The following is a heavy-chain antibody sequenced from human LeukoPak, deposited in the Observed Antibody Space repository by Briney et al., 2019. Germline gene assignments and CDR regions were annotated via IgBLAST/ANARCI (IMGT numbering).Heavy chain of an antibody. CDR1: GGSFSGYY. J-gene: IGHJ4*02. Sequence: SETLSLTCAVYGGSFSGYYWSWIRQPPGKGLEWIGEINHSGSTNYNPSLKSRVTISVDTSKNQFSLKLSSVTAADTAVYYCARTGTVRDFDYWGQGTPVTVSS. V-gene: IGHV4-34*01. D-gene: IGHD4-11*01. CDR2: INHSGST. CDR3: ARTGTVRDFDY.